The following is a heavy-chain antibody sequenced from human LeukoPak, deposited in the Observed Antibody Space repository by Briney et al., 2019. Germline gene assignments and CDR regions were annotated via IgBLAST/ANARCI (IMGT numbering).Heavy chain of an antibody. CDR1: GFTFSSYG. J-gene: IGHJ4*02. V-gene: IGHV3-30*18. CDR2: ISYDGSNK. CDR3: AKEVRTYSNFDT. Sequence: GGSLRLSCAASGFTFSSYGMHWVRQAPGKGLEWVAVISYDGSNKFYTDSVKGRSTVSRDNSRDMVFLQMSSLRAEDTAVYFCAKEVRTYSNFDTWGQGTLVTVSS. D-gene: IGHD1-14*01.